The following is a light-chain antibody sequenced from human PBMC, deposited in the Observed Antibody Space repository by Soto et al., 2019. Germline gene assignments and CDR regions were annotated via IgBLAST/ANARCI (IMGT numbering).Light chain of an antibody. CDR2: YDS. J-gene: IGLJ2*01. Sequence: SYELTQPPSVSVAPGKTASVACGGSNIGSKSVHWYQKKSGQAPVLVMYYDSDRPSGIPERFPGSNSGNTATLTISGVEAGEGADYSCQVGEISSGHVVFGGGTSLTFL. CDR1: NIGSKS. CDR3: QVGEISSGHVV. V-gene: IGLV3-21*01.